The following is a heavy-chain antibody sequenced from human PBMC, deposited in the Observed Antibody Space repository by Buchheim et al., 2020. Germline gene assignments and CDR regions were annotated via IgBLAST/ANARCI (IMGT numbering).Heavy chain of an antibody. J-gene: IGHJ6*02. D-gene: IGHD2-2*02. Sequence: QVQLVESGGGVVQPGRSLRLSCAASGFTFSSYGMHWVRQAPGKGLEWVAAISYDGSNKYYADSVKGRFTISRDNSKNTLYLQMNSLRAEDTAVYYCAKDGDIVVVPAAISGMDVWGQGTT. V-gene: IGHV3-30*18. CDR2: ISYDGSNK. CDR1: GFTFSSYG. CDR3: AKDGDIVVVPAAISGMDV.